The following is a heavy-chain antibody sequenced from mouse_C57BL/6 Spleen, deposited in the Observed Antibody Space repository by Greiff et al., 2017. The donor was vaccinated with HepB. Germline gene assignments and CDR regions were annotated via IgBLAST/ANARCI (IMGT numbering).Heavy chain of an antibody. J-gene: IGHJ1*03. CDR1: GYTFTSYW. CDR2: IYPGSGNT. CDR3: ANCYDSSYWYFAV. V-gene: IGHV1-55*01. D-gene: IGHD1-1*01. Sequence: QVQLQQPGAELVKPGASVKMSCKASGYTFTSYWITWVKQRPGQGLEWIGDIYPGSGNTNYNEKFKSKATLTVDTSSSTAYMQLSILTSEDSAVYYCANCYDSSYWYFAVWGTGTTVTVSS.